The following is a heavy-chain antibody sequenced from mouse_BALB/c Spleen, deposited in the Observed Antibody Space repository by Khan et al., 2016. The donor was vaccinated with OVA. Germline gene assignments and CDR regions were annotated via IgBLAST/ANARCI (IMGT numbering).Heavy chain of an antibody. CDR3: TRIYRSDFDY. D-gene: IGHD1-1*01. J-gene: IGHJ2*01. Sequence: VQLKQSGPELVRPGASVKTSCKASGYSFTGYFMNWVMQSHGKSLEWIGRINPHIGETFYNQRFKDKATLTVDESSSTAHMELRSLASEDSAVYYCTRIYRSDFDYWGQGTTLTVSS. V-gene: IGHV1-20*02. CDR2: INPHIGET. CDR1: GYSFTGYF.